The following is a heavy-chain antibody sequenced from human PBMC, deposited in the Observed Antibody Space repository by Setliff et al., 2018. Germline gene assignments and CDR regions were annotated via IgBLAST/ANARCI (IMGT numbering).Heavy chain of an antibody. CDR1: GFTFRDYS. CDR2: IDQISRT. D-gene: IGHD4-17*01. V-gene: IGHV3-53*01. J-gene: IGHJ4*02. CDR3: AKDRENDGVWDFDS. Sequence: PGGSLRLCCATSGFTFRDYSLTWVRQAPGKGLEWVEGIDQISRTYYPDSMKGRFTISRDNSRNTISLQINDLRAEDTATYYCAKDRENDGVWDFDSWGQGLLVTVSS.